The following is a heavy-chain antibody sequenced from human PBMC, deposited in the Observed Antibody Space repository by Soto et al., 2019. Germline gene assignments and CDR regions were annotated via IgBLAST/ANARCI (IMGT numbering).Heavy chain of an antibody. CDR2: IYNSGST. Sequence: QVQLQESGPGLVKASETLSLTCTVSAGSISSYYWGWIRQSPGKGLAWIGYIYNSGSTNYNPSLKSRLTMSVDTSKNQFALKLSSVTAADTAGYYCARIIRTLAWDGVDVWGQGTRVTV. J-gene: IGHJ6*02. CDR3: ARIIRTLAWDGVDV. V-gene: IGHV4-59*01. D-gene: IGHD3-10*01. CDR1: AGSISSYY.